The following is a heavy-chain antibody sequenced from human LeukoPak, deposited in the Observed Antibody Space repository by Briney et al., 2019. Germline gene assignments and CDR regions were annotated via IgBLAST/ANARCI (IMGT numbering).Heavy chain of an antibody. V-gene: IGHV4-61*01. CDR1: GGSVSSGSYY. D-gene: IGHD6-19*01. J-gene: IGHJ4*02. CDR2: IYYSGST. CDR3: ARGLLSTAGYFDY. Sequence: TSETLSLTCTVSGGSVSSGSYYWSWIRQPPGKGLEWIGYIYYSGSTNYNPSLKSRVTISVDTSKNQFSLNLSSVTAADTAVYYCARGLLSTAGYFDYRGQGTLVTVSS.